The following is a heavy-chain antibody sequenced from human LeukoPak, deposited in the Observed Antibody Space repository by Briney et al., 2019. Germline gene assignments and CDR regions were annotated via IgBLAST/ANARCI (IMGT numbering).Heavy chain of an antibody. CDR2: IKQDGSET. D-gene: IGHD6-13*01. CDR1: GFTSSTYW. V-gene: IGHV3-7*03. J-gene: IGHJ4*02. Sequence: PGGSLRLSCAASGFTSSTYWMSWVRQAPGKGLEWVASIKQDGSETYYVDSVKGRFTISRDNSKNTLYLQMNSLSAEDTAVYYCAKDAAGPEYWGQGTLVTVSS. CDR3: AKDAAGPEY.